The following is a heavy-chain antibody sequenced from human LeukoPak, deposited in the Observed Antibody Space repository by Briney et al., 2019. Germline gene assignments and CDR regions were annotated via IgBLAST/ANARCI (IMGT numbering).Heavy chain of an antibody. CDR1: GGTFSSYA. J-gene: IGHJ4*02. CDR2: IIPIFGTA. CDR3: ARTYYYDSSGYKYYFDY. D-gene: IGHD3-22*01. Sequence: GSSVMVSCKASGGTFSSYAISWVRQAPGQGLEWMGGIIPIFGTANYAQKFQGRVTITADESTSTAYMELSSLGSEDTAVYYCARTYYYDSSGYKYYFDYWGQGTLVTLSS. V-gene: IGHV1-69*01.